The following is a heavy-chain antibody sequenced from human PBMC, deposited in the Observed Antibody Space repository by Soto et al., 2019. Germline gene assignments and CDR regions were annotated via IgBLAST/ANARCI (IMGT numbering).Heavy chain of an antibody. Sequence: QVQLQESGPGLVKPSETLSLTCTVSGGSISSYYWSWIRQPPGKGLEWIGYIYYSGSTNYNPSLKSRVTISVDTSKNQFSLKLSSATAPDTAVYYCARVRGYCSGGSCYGYFDYWGQGTLVTVSS. J-gene: IGHJ4*02. CDR2: IYYSGST. CDR3: ARVRGYCSGGSCYGYFDY. V-gene: IGHV4-59*01. CDR1: GGSISSYY. D-gene: IGHD2-15*01.